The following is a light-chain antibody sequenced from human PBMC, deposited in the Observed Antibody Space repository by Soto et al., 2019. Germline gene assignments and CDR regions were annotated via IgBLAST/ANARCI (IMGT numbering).Light chain of an antibody. Sequence: QPVLTQSPSASASLGASVNLTCTLSSGHSTYAIAWHQQQPEKGPRYVMKLKSDGSHSKGDGIPDRFSGSSSGAERYLTISSLQSEDEAEYYCQTWATGVIFGGGTKLTVL. CDR3: QTWATGVI. V-gene: IGLV4-69*02. CDR1: SGHSTYA. CDR2: LKSDGSH. J-gene: IGLJ2*01.